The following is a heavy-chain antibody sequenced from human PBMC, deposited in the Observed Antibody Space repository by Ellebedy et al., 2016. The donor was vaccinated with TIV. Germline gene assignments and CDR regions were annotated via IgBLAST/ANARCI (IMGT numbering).Heavy chain of an antibody. CDR2: MKEDGSEI. CDR1: GFTFTNSG. V-gene: IGHV3-7*01. J-gene: IGHJ4*02. Sequence: GESLKISXAASGFTFTNSGMSWVRQAPGKGLEWVANMKEDGSEIYYVDSVKGRFTISRDNAKNSLYLQMNSLGTEDTATYYCARGSGWLDYWGQGTLVTVSS. CDR3: ARGSGWLDY. D-gene: IGHD6-19*01.